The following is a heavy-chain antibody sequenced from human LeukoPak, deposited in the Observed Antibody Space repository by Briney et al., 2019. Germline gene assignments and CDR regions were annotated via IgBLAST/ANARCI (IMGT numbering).Heavy chain of an antibody. CDR2: IYHSGSS. J-gene: IGHJ4*02. V-gene: IGHV4-38-2*02. CDR3: AREDGWGSYSSELPFDY. Sequence: SETLSLTCAVSGYSISSGYYWGWIRQPPGKGLEWIGGIYHSGSSYYNPSLKSRVTISVATSKNQFSLKLSSVTAADTAVYYCAREDGWGSYSSELPFDYWGQGTLVTVSS. D-gene: IGHD3-16*02. CDR1: GYSISSGYY.